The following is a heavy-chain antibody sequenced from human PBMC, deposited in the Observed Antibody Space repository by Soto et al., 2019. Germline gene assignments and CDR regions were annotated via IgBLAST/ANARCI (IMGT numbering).Heavy chain of an antibody. CDR1: GLTVSSNY. CDR3: ARAAGLY. Sequence: EVQLLESGGGLVQPGGSLRLSCAASGLTVSSNYMSWVRQAPGKGLEWLSVIYSDGTTYYGDSVKGRFTISRDNSKNTLYLQMTSLRAEDTAVYYCARAAGLYWGQGTLVSVSS. J-gene: IGHJ4*02. CDR2: IYSDGTT. D-gene: IGHD3-10*01. V-gene: IGHV3-66*01.